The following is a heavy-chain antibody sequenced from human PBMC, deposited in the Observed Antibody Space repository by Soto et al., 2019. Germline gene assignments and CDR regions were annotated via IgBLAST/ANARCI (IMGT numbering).Heavy chain of an antibody. CDR1: GYTFTSYY. CDR2: INPSGGST. CDR3: AREGRVATITWNWFDP. J-gene: IGHJ5*02. D-gene: IGHD5-12*01. Sequence: ASVKVSCKASGYTFTSYYMHWVRQAPGQGLEWMGIINPSGGSTSYAQKFQGRVTMTRDTSTSTVYMELSSLRSEDTAVYCCAREGRVATITWNWFDPWGQGTLVTVSS. V-gene: IGHV1-46*01.